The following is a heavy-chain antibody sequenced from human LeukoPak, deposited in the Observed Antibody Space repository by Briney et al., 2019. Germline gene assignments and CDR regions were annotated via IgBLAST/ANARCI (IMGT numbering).Heavy chain of an antibody. CDR3: AKDGVPSRYFGRNYFDY. Sequence: GGSLRLSCAASGFTFSTYWMHWVRQAPGKGLVWVSRIDHDGINTYYADSVKGRFTISRDNSKNTLYLQMNSLRAEDTAVYYCAKDGVPSRYFGRNYFDYWGQGTLVTVSS. CDR1: GFTFSTYW. V-gene: IGHV3-74*01. J-gene: IGHJ4*02. CDR2: IDHDGINT. D-gene: IGHD2-8*01.